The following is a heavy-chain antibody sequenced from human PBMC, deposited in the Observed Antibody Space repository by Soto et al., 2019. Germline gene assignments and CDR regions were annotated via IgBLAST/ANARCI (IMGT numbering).Heavy chain of an antibody. J-gene: IGHJ4*02. CDR1: GGSISSYY. Sequence: PSETLSLTCTVSGGSISSYYWSWIRQPPGKGLEWIGYIYYSGSTNYNPSLKSRVTISVDTSKNQFSLQLNSVTPEDTAVYYCARGWLRQYFDYWGQGTLVTVSS. CDR2: IYYSGST. CDR3: ARGWLRQYFDY. D-gene: IGHD5-12*01. V-gene: IGHV4-59*12.